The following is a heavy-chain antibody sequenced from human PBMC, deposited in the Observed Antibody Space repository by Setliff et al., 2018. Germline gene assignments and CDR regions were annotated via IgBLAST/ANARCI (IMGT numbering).Heavy chain of an antibody. D-gene: IGHD6-13*01. CDR3: ATGSLVAAGTGH. CDR1: GYTLTTYF. J-gene: IGHJ4*02. V-gene: IGHV7-4-1*02. CDR2: INTRTGNP. Sequence: VKVSCKASGYTLTTYFMNWVRQAPGQGLEWMGYINTRTGNPMYAQGFTGRFVFSLDPSVSTAYLQISSLKAEDTALYYCATGSLVAAGTGHWGQGTLVTVSS.